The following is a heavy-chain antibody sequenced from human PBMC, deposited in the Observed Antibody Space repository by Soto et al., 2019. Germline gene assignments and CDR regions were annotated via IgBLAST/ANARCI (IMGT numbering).Heavy chain of an antibody. D-gene: IGHD5-12*01. V-gene: IGHV4-59*08. Sequence: SETLSLTCTVSGGSISSYYWSWIRQPPGKGLEWIGYIYYSGGTNYNPSLKSRVTISVDTSKNQFSLKLSSVTAADTAVYYCARLLYDWIVAFDIWGQGTMVTVSS. CDR2: IYYSGGT. CDR3: ARLLYDWIVAFDI. CDR1: GGSISSYY. J-gene: IGHJ3*02.